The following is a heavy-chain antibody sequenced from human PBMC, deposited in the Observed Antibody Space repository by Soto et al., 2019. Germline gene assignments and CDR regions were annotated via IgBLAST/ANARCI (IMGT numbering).Heavy chain of an antibody. CDR3: AKDLAGCTYWPNKYYYYMDV. CDR1: GFTFSTYG. J-gene: IGHJ6*03. Sequence: QVQLVESGGGVVQPGRSLRLSCAASGFTFSTYGMHWVRQAPGKGLDWVAVISYDGSNKYYADSVKGRFTISRDDSKNTLYLQMNSLRAEDTAVYYCAKDLAGCTYWPNKYYYYMDVWGKGTTVTVSS. V-gene: IGHV3-30*18. CDR2: ISYDGSNK. D-gene: IGHD2-8*02.